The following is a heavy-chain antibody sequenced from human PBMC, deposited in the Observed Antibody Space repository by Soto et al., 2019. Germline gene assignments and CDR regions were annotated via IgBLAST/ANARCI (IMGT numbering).Heavy chain of an antibody. D-gene: IGHD6-13*01. CDR2: ISYGGSNK. CDR1: GVTFSSYA. Sequence: GGSLRLSCAASGVTFSSYAMHWVRQAPGKGLEWVAVISYGGSNKYYADSVKGRFTISRDNSKNTLYLQMNSLRAEDTAVYYCARASSSWYYFDYWGQGTLVTVSS. CDR3: ARASSSWYYFDY. V-gene: IGHV3-30-3*01. J-gene: IGHJ4*02.